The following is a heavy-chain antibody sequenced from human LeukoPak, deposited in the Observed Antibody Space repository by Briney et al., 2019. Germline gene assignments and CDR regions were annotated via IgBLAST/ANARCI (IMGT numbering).Heavy chain of an antibody. Sequence: PGGSLRLSCAASGFTFSSYSIHWVRQAPGKGLEWVAVISYDGSNKYYADSVKGRFTISRDNSKNTLYLQMNSLRAEDTAVYYCAKDRRGRDSSSWFVVPYYFDYWGQGTLVTVSS. CDR1: GFTFSSYS. CDR3: AKDRRGRDSSSWFVVPYYFDY. D-gene: IGHD6-13*01. J-gene: IGHJ4*02. CDR2: ISYDGSNK. V-gene: IGHV3-30*18.